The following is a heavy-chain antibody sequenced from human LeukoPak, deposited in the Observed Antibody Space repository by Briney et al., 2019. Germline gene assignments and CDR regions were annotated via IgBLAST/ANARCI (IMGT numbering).Heavy chain of an antibody. CDR3: ARRARGVTPRGLDY. D-gene: IGHD3-10*01. Sequence: SETLSLTCTVSGYSISSGYYWGWIRQPPGKGLEWIGSIYYSGSTYYNPSLKSRVTISVDTSKNQFSLKLSSVTAADTAVYYCARRARGVTPRGLDYWGQGTLVTVSS. J-gene: IGHJ4*02. CDR1: GYSISSGYY. CDR2: IYYSGST. V-gene: IGHV4-38-2*02.